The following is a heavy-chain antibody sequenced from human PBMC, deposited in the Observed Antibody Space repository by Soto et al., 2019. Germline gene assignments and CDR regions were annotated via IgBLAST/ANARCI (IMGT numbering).Heavy chain of an antibody. D-gene: IGHD3-10*01. CDR1: GFTVRNDA. CDR3: AVLWFGEPARFDY. CDR2: ISGSGGST. V-gene: IGHV3-23*01. Sequence: RLLLAGSGFTVRNDAMSWVRQGPGKGLEWVSAISGSGGSTYYADSVKGRFTISRDNSKNTLYLQMNSLRAEDTAVYYCAVLWFGEPARFDYWGQGTLVTVSS. J-gene: IGHJ4*02.